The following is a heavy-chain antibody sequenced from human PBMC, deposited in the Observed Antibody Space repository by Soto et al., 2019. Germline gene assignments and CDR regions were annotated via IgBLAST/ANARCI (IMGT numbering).Heavy chain of an antibody. CDR3: AKKPNGFDS. Sequence: EVQLLGSGGGLVQPGGSLRLSCAASGLTFSRHAMAWVRQAPGKGLEWLSSISESSSNTYYADSVKGRFTISKDNSKNMLYLQMNSLRDEDTAVYYCAKKPNGFDSWGQGTLVTVSS. CDR2: ISESSSNT. CDR1: GLTFSRHA. V-gene: IGHV3-23*01. J-gene: IGHJ5*01.